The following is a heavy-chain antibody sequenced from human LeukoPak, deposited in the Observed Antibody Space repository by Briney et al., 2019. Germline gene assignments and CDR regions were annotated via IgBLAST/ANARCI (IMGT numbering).Heavy chain of an antibody. CDR3: ATYLGGVAYYFDY. Sequence: GGSLRPSCAASGFTFSSYGMHWVRQAPGKGLEWVAFIQYDGSNKYSADSVKGRFTISRDNSKNTLYLQMNSLRAEDTAVYYCATYLGGVAYYFDYWGQGTLVTVSS. CDR2: IQYDGSNK. D-gene: IGHD2-8*02. J-gene: IGHJ4*02. V-gene: IGHV3-30*02. CDR1: GFTFSSYG.